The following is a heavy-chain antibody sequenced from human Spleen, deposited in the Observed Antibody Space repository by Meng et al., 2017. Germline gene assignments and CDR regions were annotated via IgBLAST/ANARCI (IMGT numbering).Heavy chain of an antibody. Sequence: SETLSLTCTVSGGSISSYYWSWIRQPPGKGLEWIGYIYNSGSTDYNPSLKSRVTMSIDTSKNQFSLKLTSVTAADTAVYYCAKVGLWFSGMDVWGQGTTVTVSS. CDR2: IYNSGST. CDR3: AKVGLWFSGMDV. V-gene: IGHV4-59*12. CDR1: GGSISSYY. J-gene: IGHJ6*02. D-gene: IGHD2-21*01.